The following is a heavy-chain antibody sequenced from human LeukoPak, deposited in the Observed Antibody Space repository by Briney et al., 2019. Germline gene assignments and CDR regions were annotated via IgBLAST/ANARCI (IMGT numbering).Heavy chain of an antibody. CDR2: IIPIFGTA. Sequence: ASVKVSCKASGGTFSSYAISWVRQAPGQGLEWMGRIIPIFGTANYAEKFQGRVTITTDESTSTAYMKLSSLRSEDTSVYYCDPFLVGRGSCDFDNWGQGTMVTVSS. V-gene: IGHV1-69*05. CDR1: GGTFSSYA. D-gene: IGHD3-10*01. CDR3: DPFLVGRGSCDFDN. J-gene: IGHJ4*01.